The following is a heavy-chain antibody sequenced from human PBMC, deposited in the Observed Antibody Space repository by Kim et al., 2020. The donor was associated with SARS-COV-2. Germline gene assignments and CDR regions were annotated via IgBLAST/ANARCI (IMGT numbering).Heavy chain of an antibody. D-gene: IGHD3-10*01. CDR2: ISWNSGTI. CDR3: AKSKISWFQGVLYGMDV. J-gene: IGHJ6*01. Sequence: GGSLRLSCAASGFTFDDYAMHWVRQAPGKGLEWVSGISWNSGTIGYADSVKGRFTISRDNAKNSLYLQMNSLRTEDTALYYCAKSKISWFQGVLYGMDV. V-gene: IGHV3-9*01. CDR1: GFTFDDYA.